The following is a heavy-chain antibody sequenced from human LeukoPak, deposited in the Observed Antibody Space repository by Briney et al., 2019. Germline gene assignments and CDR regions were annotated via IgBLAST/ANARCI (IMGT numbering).Heavy chain of an antibody. J-gene: IGHJ5*02. V-gene: IGHV4-30-2*03. CDR2: IYYSGST. CDR3: ARDNYGDYRANWFDP. D-gene: IGHD4-17*01. Sequence: SQTLSLTCAVSGGSISSGSYSWSWIRQPPGKGLEWIGSIYYSGSTYYNPSLKSRVTISVDTSKNQFSLKLSSVTAAATAVYYCARDNYGDYRANWFDPWGQGTLVTVSS. CDR1: GGSISSGSYS.